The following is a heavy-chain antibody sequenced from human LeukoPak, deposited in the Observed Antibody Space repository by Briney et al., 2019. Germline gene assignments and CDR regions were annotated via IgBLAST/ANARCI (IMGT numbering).Heavy chain of an antibody. CDR1: GFTFTTFW. D-gene: IGHD3-10*02. Sequence: GGSLRLSCATSGFTFTTFWMHWVHQAPGKGLVWVARINHDGSSANYVDSVKGRFTISRDNAKNTVYLQMNSLRAEDTAVYYCAELGITMIGGVWGKGTTVTISS. V-gene: IGHV3-74*01. J-gene: IGHJ6*04. CDR3: AELGITMIGGV. CDR2: INHDGSSA.